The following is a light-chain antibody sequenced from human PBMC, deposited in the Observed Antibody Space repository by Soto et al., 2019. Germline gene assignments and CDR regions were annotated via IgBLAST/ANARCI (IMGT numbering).Light chain of an antibody. Sequence: DIVMTQSPDSLALSLGERATINCKSSQSVLYSSNNKNYLAWYQQKPGQPPRLLIYWASTRESGVPDRFSGSGSGTAFTLTISSLQSEDVAVYYCQHYFSTPLTFGGGTKVEI. CDR1: QSVLYSSNNKNY. CDR3: QHYFSTPLT. J-gene: IGKJ4*01. CDR2: WAS. V-gene: IGKV4-1*01.